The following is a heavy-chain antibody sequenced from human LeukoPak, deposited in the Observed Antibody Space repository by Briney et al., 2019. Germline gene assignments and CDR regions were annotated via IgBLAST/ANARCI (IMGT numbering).Heavy chain of an antibody. J-gene: IGHJ5*02. CDR3: TRAGVRGVMTYRFDP. CDR2: IRSKANGGTT. CDR1: GFTFGDYA. Sequence: GGSLRLSCTASGFTFGDYAMSWFRQAPGKGLEWVGFIRSKANGGTTEYAASGKGRFTISRDDSKSIAYLKMNSLKTEDTAVYYCTRAGVRGVMTYRFDPWGQGTRVTVSS. D-gene: IGHD3-10*01. V-gene: IGHV3-49*03.